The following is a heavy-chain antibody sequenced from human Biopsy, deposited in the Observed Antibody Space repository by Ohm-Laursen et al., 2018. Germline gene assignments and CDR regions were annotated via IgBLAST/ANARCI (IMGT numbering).Heavy chain of an antibody. D-gene: IGHD3-10*01. Sequence: SETLSLTCTVSGGPIDSYYWSWIRQPPGKALEWIGYIYFTGRTSYNPSLNNRVTMSVDTSKNQFSLRLTSVTAADTAVYYCVRGGSGSFPFDYWGPGTLVTVSS. CDR3: VRGGSGSFPFDY. J-gene: IGHJ4*02. CDR2: IYFTGRT. CDR1: GGPIDSYY. V-gene: IGHV4-59*12.